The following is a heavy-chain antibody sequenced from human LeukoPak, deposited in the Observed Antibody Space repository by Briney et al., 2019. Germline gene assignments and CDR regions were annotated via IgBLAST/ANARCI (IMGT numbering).Heavy chain of an antibody. CDR1: GFTFSSYG. D-gene: IGHD2-15*01. Sequence: GGSLRLSCAASGFTFSSYGMHWVRQAPGKGLEWVAVISYDGSNKYYADSVKGRFTISRDNSKNTLYLQMNGLRAEDTAVYYCAKDLYLQYCRGSACYLNYYNMDVWGQGTTVAVSS. V-gene: IGHV3-30*18. J-gene: IGHJ6*02. CDR3: AKDLYLQYCRGSACYLNYYNMDV. CDR2: ISYDGSNK.